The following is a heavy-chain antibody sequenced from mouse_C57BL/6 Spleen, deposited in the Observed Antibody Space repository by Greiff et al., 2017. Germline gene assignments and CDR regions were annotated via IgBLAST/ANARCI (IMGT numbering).Heavy chain of an antibody. CDR3: AREGGKVTTYYAMGD. CDR1: GYTFTSYW. V-gene: IGHV1-64*01. Sequence: VQLQQPGAELVKPGASVKLSCKASGYTFTSYWMHWVKQRPGQGLEWIGMIHPNSGSTNYNEKFKSKATLTVDKSSSTAYMQLSSLTSEDSAVYYCAREGGKVTTYYAMGDWGQGTSVTVAS. D-gene: IGHD2-2*01. CDR2: IHPNSGST. J-gene: IGHJ4*01.